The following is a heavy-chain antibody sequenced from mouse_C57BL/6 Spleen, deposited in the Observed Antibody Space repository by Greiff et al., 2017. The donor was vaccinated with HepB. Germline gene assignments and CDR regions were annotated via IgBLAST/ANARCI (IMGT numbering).Heavy chain of an antibody. D-gene: IGHD1-1*01. J-gene: IGHJ2*01. CDR2: IDPSDSYT. V-gene: IGHV1-50*01. CDR3: ARTSSYVDY. CDR1: GYTFTSYW. Sequence: QVQLQQSGAELVKPGASVKLSCKASGYTFTSYWMQWVKQRPGQGLEWIGEIDPSDSYTNYNQKFKGKATLTVDTSSSTAYMELSSLTSEDSAVYYCARTSSYVDYWGQGTTLTVSS.